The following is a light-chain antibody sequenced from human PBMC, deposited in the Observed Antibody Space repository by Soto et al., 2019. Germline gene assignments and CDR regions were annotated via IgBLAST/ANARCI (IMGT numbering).Light chain of an antibody. Sequence: AIQVTQSPSSLSASVGDRVTITCRTSQGIRSALGWYQQKPGKVPKLLIYAASTLQSGVPSRFSGSGSGRDFTLTISSLQPEDVATYYSQKYNSAPLTFGGGTKEDIK. CDR1: QGIRSA. CDR2: AAS. V-gene: IGKV1-6*01. CDR3: QKYNSAPLT. J-gene: IGKJ4*01.